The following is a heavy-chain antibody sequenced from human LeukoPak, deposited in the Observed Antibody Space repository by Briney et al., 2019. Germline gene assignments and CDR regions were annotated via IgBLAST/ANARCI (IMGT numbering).Heavy chain of an antibody. CDR1: GYTFAGYY. Sequence: ASVTVSCKASGYTFAGYYMHWVRQAPGQGLEWMGWINPNSGGTNYAQKFQGRVTMTRDTSISTAYMELSRLRSDDTAVYYCARVPRRIVVVPAVFDYWGQGTLVAVSS. CDR2: INPNSGGT. J-gene: IGHJ4*02. D-gene: IGHD2-2*01. V-gene: IGHV1-2*02. CDR3: ARVPRRIVVVPAVFDY.